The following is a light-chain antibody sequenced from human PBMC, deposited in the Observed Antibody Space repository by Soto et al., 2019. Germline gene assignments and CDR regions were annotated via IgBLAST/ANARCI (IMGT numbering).Light chain of an antibody. Sequence: EIVMTQSPATVSVSPGERATLSCRASQSFGTNLAWYQQTPGQAPRLLIYGASIRATGVPDRFSGSGSGTEFTLTISSLRSEDFAVYYCQQYNSWPQTFGQGTKVEIK. CDR2: GAS. J-gene: IGKJ1*01. CDR3: QQYNSWPQT. V-gene: IGKV3-15*01. CDR1: QSFGTN.